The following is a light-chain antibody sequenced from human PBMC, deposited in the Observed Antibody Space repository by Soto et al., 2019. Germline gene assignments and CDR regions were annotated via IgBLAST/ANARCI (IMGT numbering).Light chain of an antibody. Sequence: QSALTQPRSVSGSPGQSVTISCTGTSSDVGGYNYVSWYQQHPGKAPKLMIYDVSKRPSGVPDRFSGSKSGNTASLTISGLQAEDEADYYCCSYAGSYNYVFGTGTKATV. CDR2: DVS. J-gene: IGLJ1*01. CDR3: CSYAGSYNYV. V-gene: IGLV2-11*01. CDR1: SSDVGGYNY.